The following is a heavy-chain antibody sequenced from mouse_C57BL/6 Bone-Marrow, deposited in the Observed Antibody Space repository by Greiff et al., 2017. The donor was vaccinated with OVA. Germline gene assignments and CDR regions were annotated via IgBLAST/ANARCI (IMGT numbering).Heavy chain of an antibody. Sequence: EVKLVESGGGLVQPGGSLKLSCAASGFTFSDYYMYWVRQTPEKRLEWVAYISNGGGSTYYPDTVKGRFTISRDNAKNTLYLQMSRLKSEDTAMYYCARQGGENFDYWGQGTTLTVSS. CDR1: GFTFSDYY. CDR2: ISNGGGST. J-gene: IGHJ2*01. V-gene: IGHV5-12*01. CDR3: ARQGGENFDY.